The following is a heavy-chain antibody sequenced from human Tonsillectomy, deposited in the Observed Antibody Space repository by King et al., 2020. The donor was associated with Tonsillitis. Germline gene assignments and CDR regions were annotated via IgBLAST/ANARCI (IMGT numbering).Heavy chain of an antibody. J-gene: IGHJ6*02. CDR1: GFTFSSYG. CDR2: IWYDGSNK. CDR3: ARDRXRGXXSXNXXDX. Sequence: VQLVESGGGVVQPGRSLRLSCAASGFTFSSYGMNWVRQAPGKGLEWVAVIWYDGSNKYYADSVKGRFTISRDNSKNTLYLQMNSLRAEDTAVYYCARDRXRGXXSXNXXDXXGQGTTXTVXS. V-gene: IGHV3-33*01. D-gene: IGHD6-13*01.